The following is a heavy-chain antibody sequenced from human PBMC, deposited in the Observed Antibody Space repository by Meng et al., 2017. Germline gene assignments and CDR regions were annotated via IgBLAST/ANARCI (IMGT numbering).Heavy chain of an antibody. D-gene: IGHD5-18*01. J-gene: IGHJ4*02. CDR2: INSDGSST. CDR3: ARDGGGYRYGSNFDY. Sequence: VEVVEPGGGLVQLGGSLRLSCVASGFTFSSYWMHWVRQAPGKGLVWVSRINSDGSSTSYADSVKGRFTISRDNAKNTLYLQMNSLRAEDTAVYYCARDGGGYRYGSNFDYWGQGTLVTVSS. V-gene: IGHV3-74*01. CDR1: GFTFSSYW.